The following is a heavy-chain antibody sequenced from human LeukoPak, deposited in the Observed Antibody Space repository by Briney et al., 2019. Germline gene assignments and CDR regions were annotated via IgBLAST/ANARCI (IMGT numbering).Heavy chain of an antibody. CDR2: ISGSGGST. Sequence: GGSLRLSCAASGFTFSSYAMSWVRQAPGKGLEWVSAISGSGGSTYYADSVKGRFTISRDNSKNTLYLRMNSLRAEDTAVYYCAKPLSSAAGQRRFYFDYWGQGTLVTVSS. V-gene: IGHV3-23*01. CDR1: GFTFSSYA. D-gene: IGHD6-13*01. CDR3: AKPLSSAAGQRRFYFDY. J-gene: IGHJ4*02.